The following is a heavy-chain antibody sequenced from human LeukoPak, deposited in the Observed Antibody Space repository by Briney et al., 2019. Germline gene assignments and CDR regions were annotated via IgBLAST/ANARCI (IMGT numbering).Heavy chain of an antibody. V-gene: IGHV3-66*02. CDR1: GFTVSAKY. D-gene: IGHD3-16*01. CDR2: IYSEGGT. CDR3: ARDGGFGGPGGDNWFDS. Sequence: GGSLRLSCAAAGFTVSAKYRSWVRQGPGKGLGWISSIYSEGGTNYADSIKGRFTISRDNSKNTLYLQMNSLRPEDTAVYYCARDGGFGGPGGDNWFDSWGQGALVTVSS. J-gene: IGHJ5*01.